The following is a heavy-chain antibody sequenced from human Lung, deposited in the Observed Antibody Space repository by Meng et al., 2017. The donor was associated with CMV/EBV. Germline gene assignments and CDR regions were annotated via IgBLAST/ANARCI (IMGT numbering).Heavy chain of an antibody. D-gene: IGHD3-10*01. V-gene: IGHV4-34*01. CDR3: ARGGREETYGPNFDS. CDR1: GGSFSGYY. CDR2: INHSGST. J-gene: IGHJ4*02. Sequence: SQXXSLTXAVYGGSFSGYYWSWIRQPPGKGLEWIGEINHSGSTNYNPSLKSRVTISVDTSNNQFSLNVKSVTAADMGVYYCARGGREETYGPNFDSGDQGTLVTVSS.